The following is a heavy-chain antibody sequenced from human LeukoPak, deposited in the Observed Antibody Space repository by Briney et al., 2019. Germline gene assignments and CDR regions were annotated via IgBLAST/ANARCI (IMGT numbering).Heavy chain of an antibody. J-gene: IGHJ5*02. V-gene: IGHV4-39*01. Sequence: SETLSLTCTVSGGSISSSSYYWGWIRQPPGKGLEWIGSIYYSGSTYYNPSLKSRVNISVDTSKNQFSLKLSSVTAADTAVYYCASDYSNYGWFDPWGQGTLVTVSS. CDR2: IYYSGST. CDR3: ASDYSNYGWFDP. CDR1: GGSISSSSYY. D-gene: IGHD4-11*01.